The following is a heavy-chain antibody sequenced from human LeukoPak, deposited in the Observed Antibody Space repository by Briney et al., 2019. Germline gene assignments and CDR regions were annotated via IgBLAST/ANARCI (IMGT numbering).Heavy chain of an antibody. CDR1: GFTFDDYA. CDR3: AKDMPTKGSSWDFYFDY. CDR2: ISWDGGSA. J-gene: IGHJ4*02. Sequence: PGGSLRLSCAASGFTFDDYAMHWVRQAPGKGLEWVSLISWDGGSAYYADSVKGRFTISRDNSKNSLYLQMNSLRAEDTALYYCAKDMPTKGSSWDFYFDYWGQGTLVTVSS. D-gene: IGHD6-13*01. V-gene: IGHV3-43D*03.